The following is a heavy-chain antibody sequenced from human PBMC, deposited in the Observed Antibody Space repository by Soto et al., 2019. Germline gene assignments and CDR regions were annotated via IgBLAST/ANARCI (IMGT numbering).Heavy chain of an antibody. CDR1: GSSFRDYY. CDR3: TGGQDNLAVNFDF. J-gene: IGHJ4*02. V-gene: IGHV3-11*03. D-gene: IGHD1-1*01. Sequence: LGGSLRLSCAASGSSFRDYYMSWIRQSPGKGLEWLSYITSSSSYTHYADSVKGRFTISRDNAKNSLYLQMNSLRAEDTAVYYCTGGQDNLAVNFDFWGQGTPVTVSS. CDR2: ITSSSSYT.